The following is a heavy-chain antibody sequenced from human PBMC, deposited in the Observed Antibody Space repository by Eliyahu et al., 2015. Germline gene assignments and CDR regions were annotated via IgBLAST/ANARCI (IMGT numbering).Heavy chain of an antibody. CDR2: IFYSGST. CDR3: ARHSPSGSFTIFDY. Sequence: QLQLQESGPGLVKPSETLSLTCTVSGDSISSSSYYWGWIRQPPGTGLEWIGSIFYSGSTYYNPSLKSRVTISIDTSKNQFSLKLSSVTAADTTVYYCARHSPSGSFTIFDYWGQGTLITVSS. J-gene: IGHJ4*02. D-gene: IGHD1-26*01. V-gene: IGHV4-39*01. CDR1: GDSISSSSYY.